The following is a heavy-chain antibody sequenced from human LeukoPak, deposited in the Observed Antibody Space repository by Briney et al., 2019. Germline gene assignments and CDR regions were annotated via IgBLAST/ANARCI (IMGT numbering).Heavy chain of an antibody. D-gene: IGHD3-22*01. CDR2: IYPNRGGT. J-gene: IGHJ4*02. CDR1: GYTFTDYY. Sequence: ASVKVSCKGSGYTFTDYYMHWVRQAPGQGLEWMGWIYPNRGGTNYAQKFQDRVTMTRDTSINTAYMELSRLRSDDTAVYYCARAYDGSGNLDYWGQGTLVTVSS. V-gene: IGHV1-2*02. CDR3: ARAYDGSGNLDY.